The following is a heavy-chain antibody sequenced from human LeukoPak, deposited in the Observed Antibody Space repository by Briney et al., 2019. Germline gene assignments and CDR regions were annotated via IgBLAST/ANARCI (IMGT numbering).Heavy chain of an antibody. D-gene: IGHD5-18*01. Sequence: GSLRLSCAASGFTFSNAWMSWVRQAPGKGLEWIGSIYYSGSTYYNPSLKSRVTISVDTSKNQFSLKLSSVTAADTAVYYCARMGYGYGYNWFDPWGQGTLVTVSS. CDR2: IYYSGST. CDR3: ARMGYGYGYNWFDP. V-gene: IGHV4-38-2*01. J-gene: IGHJ5*02. CDR1: GFTFSNAW.